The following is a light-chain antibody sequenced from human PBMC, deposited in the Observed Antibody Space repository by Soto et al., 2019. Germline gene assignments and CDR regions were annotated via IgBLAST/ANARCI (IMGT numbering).Light chain of an antibody. V-gene: IGLV2-14*03. Sequence: QSALTQPASVSGSPGQSITNSCTGTSSDVGGYNYVSWYQHHPGKAPKLIIYNFLNRPSGISNHFSGSKSGNTASLTISGLQAEDEADYYCSSYTSRSTVVFGGGTQLTVL. CDR1: SSDVGGYNY. J-gene: IGLJ7*01. CDR3: SSYTSRSTVV. CDR2: NFL.